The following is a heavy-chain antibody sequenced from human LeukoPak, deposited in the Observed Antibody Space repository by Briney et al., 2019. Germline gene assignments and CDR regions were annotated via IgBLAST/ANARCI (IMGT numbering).Heavy chain of an antibody. J-gene: IGHJ4*02. CDR2: IRSKANSYAT. Sequence: GGSLRLSCAASGFTFSGSAMHWVRQASGKGLEWVGRIRSKANSYATAYAASVKGRFTISRDDSKNTAYLQMNSLKTEDTAVYYCMTTVTTDYWGQGTLVTVSS. V-gene: IGHV3-73*01. CDR3: MTTVTTDY. CDR1: GFTFSGSA. D-gene: IGHD4-17*01.